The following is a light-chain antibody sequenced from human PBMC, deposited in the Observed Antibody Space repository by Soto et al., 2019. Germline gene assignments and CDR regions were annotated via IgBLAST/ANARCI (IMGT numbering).Light chain of an antibody. CDR1: QSVASNF. Sequence: EIVLTPSPGTLSLSPGERATLSCRASQSVASNFLAWYQQRPGQAPRLLIFGASTRATGIPDRFSGSGSGTDFTLSISRLEPEDFAVYYCQQYGTIPWTFGQGTKVDSK. CDR2: GAS. CDR3: QQYGTIPWT. V-gene: IGKV3-20*01. J-gene: IGKJ1*01.